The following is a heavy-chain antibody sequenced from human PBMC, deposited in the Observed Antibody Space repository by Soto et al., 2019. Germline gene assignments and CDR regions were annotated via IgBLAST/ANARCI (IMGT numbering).Heavy chain of an antibody. CDR2: TCPTFGIT. CDR1: GGTFNTYG. CDR3: STGTRGKTMVGGGAPENIYNMNV. Sequence: QVQVVQSGAEVKKPGSAVTVSCQTSGGTFNTYGISWVRQAPGQGFEWMGGTCPTFGITDYSQNFQDRVTITAEETTRNSYMEVRILRSEDTVVYYCSTGTRGKTMVGGGAPENIYNMNVWGHGTAVTVSS. V-gene: IGHV1-69*01. D-gene: IGHD3-10*01. J-gene: IGHJ6*02.